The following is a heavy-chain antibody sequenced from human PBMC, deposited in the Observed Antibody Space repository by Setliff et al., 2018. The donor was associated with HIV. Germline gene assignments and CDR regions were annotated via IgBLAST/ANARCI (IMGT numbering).Heavy chain of an antibody. J-gene: IGHJ6*03. CDR3: ARDGGGPGDYYYYYMDV. CDR1: GYTFTDYY. D-gene: IGHD3-16*01. V-gene: IGHV1-2*02. CDR2: INPKSGGT. Sequence: VASVKVSCKASGYTFTDYYMHWVRQAPGQGLEWMGWINPKSGGTNSALKFQGRVTMTRDTSISTAYMELSRLRSDDTAVYYCARDGGGPGDYYYYYMDVWAKGTTVTV.